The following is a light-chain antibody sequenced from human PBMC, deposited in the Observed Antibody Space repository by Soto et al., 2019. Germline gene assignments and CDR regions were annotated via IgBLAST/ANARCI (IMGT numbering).Light chain of an antibody. J-gene: IGLJ1*01. V-gene: IGLV2-23*02. CDR3: SSYAGSSTYV. Sequence: QSALTQPASVSGSPGQSITISCTGTSSYVGNYNLVSFYQQHPVKAPKLMIYEFIKLPSVVSNRFSGSKSGNTSSLTISGLQPEDEADYYCSSYAGSSTYVFGTGTKVPVL. CDR1: SSYVGNYNL. CDR2: EFI.